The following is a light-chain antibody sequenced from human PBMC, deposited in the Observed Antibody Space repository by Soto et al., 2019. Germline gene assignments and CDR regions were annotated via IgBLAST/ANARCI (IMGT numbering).Light chain of an antibody. Sequence: IVLTQSPVTLSLSPGGSATLPCRASQSVSSSYLAWYQRKPGQAPSLLIYGAFTRATGIPARFSGTGSGTEFTLTISSLQSEDFALYYCQQYNDWPLTFGQGTKVDIK. V-gene: IGKV3-15*01. CDR3: QQYNDWPLT. CDR2: GAF. CDR1: QSVSSSY. J-gene: IGKJ1*01.